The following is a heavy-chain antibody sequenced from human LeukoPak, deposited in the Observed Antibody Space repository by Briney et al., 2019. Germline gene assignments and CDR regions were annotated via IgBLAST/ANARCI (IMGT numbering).Heavy chain of an antibody. CDR2: IIPIFGTA. Sequence: SVKVSCKASGGTFSSYAISWVRQAPGQGLEWMGGIIPIFGTANYAQKFQGSVTITTDESTSTAYMELSSLRSEDTAVYYCARVNVEYSYGPPYYYYYMDVWGKGTTVTVSS. D-gene: IGHD5-18*01. CDR3: ARVNVEYSYGPPYYYYYMDV. J-gene: IGHJ6*03. V-gene: IGHV1-69*05. CDR1: GGTFSSYA.